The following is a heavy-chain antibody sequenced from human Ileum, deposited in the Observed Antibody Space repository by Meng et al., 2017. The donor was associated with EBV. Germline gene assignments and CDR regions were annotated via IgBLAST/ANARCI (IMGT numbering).Heavy chain of an antibody. V-gene: IGHV4-4*02. CDR3: ARDPTGGEDHQRV. J-gene: IGHJ4*02. CDR2: IYHSGIT. CDR1: GGAISSSNW. Sequence: HVRLHGSGPGLVKPSGTPSLTFAVSGGAISSSNWWSWVRQPPGKGLEWIGKIYHSGITIYNPSLKSRVTMSVDNSKNQFSLKLNSMTAADTAVYYCARDPTGGEDHQRVWGQGTLVTVSS. D-gene: IGHD1-14*01.